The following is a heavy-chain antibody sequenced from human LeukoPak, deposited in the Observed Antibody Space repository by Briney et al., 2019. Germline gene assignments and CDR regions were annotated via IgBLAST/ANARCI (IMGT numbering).Heavy chain of an antibody. J-gene: IGHJ4*02. CDR2: IKEDGSEK. V-gene: IGHV3-7*04. D-gene: IGHD2-8*01. CDR3: ARDYDGVRDHW. CDR1: GFTFSNYW. Sequence: PGGSLRLSCEASGFTFSNYWMSWVRQAPGKGLEWLANIKEDGSEKYYADSVKGRFTISRDNAKNSLYLQMSYLRAEDSAVYYCARDYDGVRDHWWGQGTLVTASS.